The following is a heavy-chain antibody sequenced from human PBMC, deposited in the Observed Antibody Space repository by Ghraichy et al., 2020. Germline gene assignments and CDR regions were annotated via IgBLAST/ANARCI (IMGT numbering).Heavy chain of an antibody. CDR3: ARGVGDDILTGYHGDY. CDR1: GYTFTSCG. V-gene: IGHV1-18*01. J-gene: IGHJ4*02. D-gene: IGHD3-9*01. CDR2: ISAYNGNT. Sequence: ASVKVSCKASGYTFTSCGISWVRQAPGQGLEWMGWISAYNGNTNYAQKLQGRVTMTTDTSTSTAYMELRSLRSDDTAVYYCARGVGDDILTGYHGDYWGQGTLVTVSS.